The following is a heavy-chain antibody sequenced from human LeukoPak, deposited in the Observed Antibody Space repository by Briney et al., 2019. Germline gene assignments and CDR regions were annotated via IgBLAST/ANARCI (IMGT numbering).Heavy chain of an antibody. Sequence: PGESLKISCKGSGYSFTSYWIGWVRQMPGKGLECMGIIYPGDSDTRYSPSFQGQVTISADKSISTAYLQWSSLKASDTAMYYCAREAAAGTSNNWFDPWGQGTLVTVSS. V-gene: IGHV5-51*01. J-gene: IGHJ5*02. CDR3: AREAAAGTSNNWFDP. CDR2: IYPGDSDT. D-gene: IGHD6-13*01. CDR1: GYSFTSYW.